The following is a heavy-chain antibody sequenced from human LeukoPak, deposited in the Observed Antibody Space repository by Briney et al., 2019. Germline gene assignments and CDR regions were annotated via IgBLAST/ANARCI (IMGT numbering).Heavy chain of an antibody. J-gene: IGHJ4*02. CDR2: INSDGSST. CDR1: GFTFNTCW. V-gene: IGHV3-74*01. D-gene: IGHD1-1*01. Sequence: GGSLRLSCAASGFTFNTCWIHWVRQAPGKGLVWVSRINSDGSSTRYADSVKGRFTISRDSAKNTLYLQMHSLRAEDTAVYYCTRVAYWNDDYFDYWGRGNLVTVSS. CDR3: TRVAYWNDDYFDY.